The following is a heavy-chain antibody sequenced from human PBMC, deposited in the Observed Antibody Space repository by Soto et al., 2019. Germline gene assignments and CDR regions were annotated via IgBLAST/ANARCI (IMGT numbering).Heavy chain of an antibody. CDR1: GGSISSYY. CDR2: IDTSGTT. Sequence: PSETLSLTCTVSGGSISSYYVSWIRQSAGKGLGWIGRIDTSGTTNYNPSLKSRVTMSVDASKNHFSLNLSSVTAADTAVYYCARGPRGYVYYHGMDVWGQGTTVTVSS. J-gene: IGHJ6*02. D-gene: IGHD3-10*01. CDR3: ARGPRGYVYYHGMDV. V-gene: IGHV4-4*07.